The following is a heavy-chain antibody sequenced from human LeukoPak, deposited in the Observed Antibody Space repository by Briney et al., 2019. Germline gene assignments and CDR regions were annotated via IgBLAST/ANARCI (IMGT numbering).Heavy chain of an antibody. CDR3: ARGVAISSSGWYDTFDY. J-gene: IGHJ4*02. V-gene: IGHV3-64*02. Sequence: PGGSLRLSCGASGFTFSNSAMYWVRQAPGKGLEFVSVISTNGDRTYYADSVKGRFTISRDNSKNTLYLQMGSPRADDMAAYYCARGVAISSSGWYDTFDYWGQGALVTISS. CDR2: ISTNGDRT. CDR1: GFTFSNSA. D-gene: IGHD6-19*01.